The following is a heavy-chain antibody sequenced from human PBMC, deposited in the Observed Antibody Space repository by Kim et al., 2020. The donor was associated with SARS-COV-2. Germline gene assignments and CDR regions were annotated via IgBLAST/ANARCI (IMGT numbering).Heavy chain of an antibody. V-gene: IGHV4-39*01. Sequence: SYDPSLKSRVTISVDTSKNQFSLILNSVAAADTAVYYCARRGGSGRSHDYWGLGPLVIVSS. J-gene: IGHJ4*02. D-gene: IGHD3-10*01. CDR3: ARRGGSGRSHDY.